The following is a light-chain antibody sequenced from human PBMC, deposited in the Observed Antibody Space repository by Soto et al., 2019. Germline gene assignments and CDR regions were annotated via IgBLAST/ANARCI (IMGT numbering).Light chain of an antibody. CDR2: AGT. J-gene: IGLJ1*01. Sequence: QSVLTQPASVSASPGQSITISCTGTSSDMGAYKFVSWYQQRPGKAPKLMIYAGTSRPSGVSNRFSGSKSGNTASLIISGLQAEDEDDYYWISYSSFDIYVFGAGTKLTVL. CDR1: SSDMGAYKF. CDR3: ISYSSFDIYV. V-gene: IGLV2-14*03.